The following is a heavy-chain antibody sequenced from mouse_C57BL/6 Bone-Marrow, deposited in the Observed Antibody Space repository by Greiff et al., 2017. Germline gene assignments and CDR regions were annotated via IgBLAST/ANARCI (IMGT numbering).Heavy chain of an antibody. V-gene: IGHV1-69*01. D-gene: IGHD1-1*01. J-gene: IGHJ3*01. CDR3: AREITTVGFAY. CDR2: IDPSDSYT. Sequence: QVQLQQPGAELVMPGASVKLSCKASGYTFTSYWMHWVKQRPGQGLEWIGEIDPSDSYTNYNQKFKGKSTLTVDKSSSTAYMQLSSLTSEDSAVYYCAREITTVGFAYWGQGTLVTVSA. CDR1: GYTFTSYW.